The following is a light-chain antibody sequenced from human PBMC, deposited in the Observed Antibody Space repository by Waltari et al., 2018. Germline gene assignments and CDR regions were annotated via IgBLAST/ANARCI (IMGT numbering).Light chain of an antibody. CDR1: QSISNL. Sequence: DIQMTQTPSSLSPSVVDRVTITCRASQSISNLLAWYQQKPGKAPILLIYKASILKSGVPSRFSGSGSGTQFTLTISSLQPGDFATYYCQQYNTYSSFGQGTKLEIK. V-gene: IGKV1-5*03. CDR3: QQYNTYSS. J-gene: IGKJ2*01. CDR2: KAS.